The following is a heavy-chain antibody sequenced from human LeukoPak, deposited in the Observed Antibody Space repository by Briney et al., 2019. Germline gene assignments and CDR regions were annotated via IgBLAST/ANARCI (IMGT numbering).Heavy chain of an antibody. J-gene: IGHJ4*02. Sequence: SETLSLTCTVSGGSISSYYWSWIRQPAGKGLEWIGRIYTSGSTNYNPSLKSRVTISVDTSKNQFSLKLSSVTAADTAVYYCATPHGGGGYYDNYFDYWGQGTLVTVSS. CDR1: GGSISSYY. D-gene: IGHD3-22*01. CDR3: ATPHGGGGYYDNYFDY. CDR2: IYTSGST. V-gene: IGHV4-4*07.